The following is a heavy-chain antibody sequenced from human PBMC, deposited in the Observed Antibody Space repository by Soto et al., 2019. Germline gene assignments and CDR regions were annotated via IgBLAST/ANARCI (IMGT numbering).Heavy chain of an antibody. J-gene: IGHJ3*02. D-gene: IGHD3-22*01. V-gene: IGHV3-74*01. CDR3: ARDWYYYDTSDHFSAAAFDI. Sequence: EVQLVESGGGLVQPGGSLRLSCAASGFTSSSYWMHWVRQAPGKGLVWVSRISKDGTSTNYADSVKGRFTISRDNAKNTVYLEMNSLRAEDTAVYYCARDWYYYDTSDHFSAAAFDIWGQGTTVTVSS. CDR2: ISKDGTST. CDR1: GFTSSSYW.